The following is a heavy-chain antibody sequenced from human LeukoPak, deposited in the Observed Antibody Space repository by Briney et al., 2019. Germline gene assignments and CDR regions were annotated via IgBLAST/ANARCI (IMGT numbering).Heavy chain of an antibody. J-gene: IGHJ3*02. D-gene: IGHD3-22*01. CDR1: GFTFSSYA. CDR2: ISGSGGST. V-gene: IGHV3-23*01. CDR3: ARVQYYYDSSGYYPDAFDI. Sequence: PGGSLRLSCAASGFTFSSYAMSWVRQAPGKGLEWVSAISGSGGSTFYADSVKGRFTISRDNSKNTLYLQMNSLRAEDTAVHYCARVQYYYDSSGYYPDAFDIWGQGTMVTVSS.